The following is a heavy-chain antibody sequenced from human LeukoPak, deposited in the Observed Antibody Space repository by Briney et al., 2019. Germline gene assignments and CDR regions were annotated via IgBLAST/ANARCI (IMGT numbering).Heavy chain of an antibody. J-gene: IGHJ4*02. CDR2: ISAYNGNT. CDR1: GYTFTNYG. CDR3: ARDQEGFDY. Sequence: ASVKVSCKASGYTFTNYGINWVRQAPGQGLEWMGWISAYNGNTNYAQEVQGRVTMTTDTSTSTVHMELSGLRSEDTAVYYCARDQEGFDYWGQGPLVTVSS. V-gene: IGHV1-18*01.